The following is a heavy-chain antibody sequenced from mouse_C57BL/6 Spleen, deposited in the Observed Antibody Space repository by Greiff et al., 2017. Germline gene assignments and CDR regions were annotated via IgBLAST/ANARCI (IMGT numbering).Heavy chain of an antibody. Sequence: EVKLEESGGGLVQPGGSLKLSCAASGFTFSDYYMYWVRQTPEKRLEWVAYISNGGGSTYYPDTVKGRFTISRDNAKNTLYLQMSRLKSEDTAMYYCARHKLGAWFAYWGQGTLVTVSA. CDR3: ARHKLGAWFAY. V-gene: IGHV5-12*01. CDR2: ISNGGGST. J-gene: IGHJ3*01. D-gene: IGHD4-1*01. CDR1: GFTFSDYY.